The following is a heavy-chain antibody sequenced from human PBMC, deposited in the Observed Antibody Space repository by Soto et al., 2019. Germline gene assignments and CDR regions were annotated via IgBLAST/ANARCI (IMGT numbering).Heavy chain of an antibody. CDR2: INPNSGGT. Sequence: QVQLEQSGAEVKKPGASVKVSCKVSGYTFTNYSLHWVRQAPGQGLEWMGWINPNSGGTSYAQKFQGWVTMTRDTHISTAYMELNRLTADDTAIYDCARVLGGSPILAYWGQGTLVTVSS. V-gene: IGHV1-2*04. J-gene: IGHJ4*02. CDR3: ARVLGGSPILAY. CDR1: GYTFTNYS. D-gene: IGHD1-26*01.